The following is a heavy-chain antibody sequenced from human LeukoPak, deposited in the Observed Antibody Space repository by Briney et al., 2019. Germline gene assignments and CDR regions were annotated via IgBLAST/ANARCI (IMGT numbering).Heavy chain of an antibody. CDR2: IYPGDSET. Sequence: GESLKISCKGPGYRFTTSWIAWVRQMPGKGLEWMGIIYPGDSETRYSPSFQGHVTISADKSISTAYLQWSSLKASDTATYYCARQSTSSWENWGQGTLVTVSS. CDR3: ARQSTSSWEN. CDR1: GYRFTTSW. V-gene: IGHV5-51*01. D-gene: IGHD6-13*01. J-gene: IGHJ4*02.